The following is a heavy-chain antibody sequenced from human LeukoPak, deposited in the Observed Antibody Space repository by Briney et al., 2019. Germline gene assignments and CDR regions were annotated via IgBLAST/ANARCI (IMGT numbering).Heavy chain of an antibody. V-gene: IGHV3-30*03. D-gene: IGHD2-2*01. CDR1: GFTFSSYS. Sequence: PGGSLRLSCAASGFTFSSYSMNWVRQAPGKGLEWVAVISYDRSNKYYADSVKGRFTISRDNSKNTLYLQMNSLRAEDTAVYYCARDHHVWCSSTSCYRSNWFDPWGQGTLVTVSS. J-gene: IGHJ5*02. CDR3: ARDHHVWCSSTSCYRSNWFDP. CDR2: ISYDRSNK.